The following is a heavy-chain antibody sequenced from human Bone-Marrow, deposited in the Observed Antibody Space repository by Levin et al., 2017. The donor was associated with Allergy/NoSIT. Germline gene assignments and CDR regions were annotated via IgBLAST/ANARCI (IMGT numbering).Heavy chain of an antibody. D-gene: IGHD6-19*01. CDR3: ASGFLIDSSGWYVGRFDY. CDR2: ISSSGSTI. Sequence: GESLKISCAASGFTFSDYYMSWIRQAPGKGLEWVSYISSSGSTIYYADSVKGRFTISRDNAKNSLYLQMNSLRAEDTAVYYCASGFLIDSSGWYVGRFDYWGQGTLVTVSS. V-gene: IGHV3-11*01. J-gene: IGHJ4*02. CDR1: GFTFSDYY.